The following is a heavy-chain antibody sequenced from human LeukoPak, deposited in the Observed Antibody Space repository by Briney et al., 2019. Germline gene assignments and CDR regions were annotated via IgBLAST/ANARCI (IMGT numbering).Heavy chain of an antibody. CDR1: GFTFSSSYS. D-gene: IGHD3-3*01. CDR2: ISSSSSYI. V-gene: IGHV3-21*01. CDR3: ARWRSGPFDY. J-gene: IGHJ4*02. Sequence: GGSLRLSCVASGFTFSSSYSLNWVRQAPGKGLEWVSSISSSSSYIYYADSVKGRFTISRDNAKNSLYLQMNSLRAEDTAVYYCARWRSGPFDYWGQGTLVTVSS.